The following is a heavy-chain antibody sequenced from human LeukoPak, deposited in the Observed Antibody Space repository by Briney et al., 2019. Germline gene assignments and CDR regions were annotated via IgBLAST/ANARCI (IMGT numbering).Heavy chain of an antibody. Sequence: PSETLSLTCTVSGGSIRSYYWSWIRQPPGNGLEYIGYIYYSGSTNYNPSLNSRVTISVDTSKNQFSLKLSSVTAADTAVYYCARHANYGDYPLDYWGQGTLVTASS. V-gene: IGHV4-59*08. CDR3: ARHANYGDYPLDY. CDR2: IYYSGST. J-gene: IGHJ4*02. CDR1: GGSIRSYY. D-gene: IGHD4-17*01.